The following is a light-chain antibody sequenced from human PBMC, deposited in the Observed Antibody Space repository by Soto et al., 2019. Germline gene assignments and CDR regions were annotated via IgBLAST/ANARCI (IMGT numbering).Light chain of an antibody. V-gene: IGKV3-11*01. CDR2: DAS. CDR3: QQRSNLIT. J-gene: IGKJ5*01. Sequence: ELVLPQSPAALSLSTGERATLSCRASQSVSSYLAWYQQKPGQAPRLLIYDASNRATGIPARFSGSGFGTNFTLTISSLEPEDFAVYYCQQRSNLITFGQGTRLEIK. CDR1: QSVSSY.